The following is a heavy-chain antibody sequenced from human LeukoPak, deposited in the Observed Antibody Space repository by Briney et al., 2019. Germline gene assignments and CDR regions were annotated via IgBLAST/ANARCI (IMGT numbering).Heavy chain of an antibody. J-gene: IGHJ4*02. CDR1: GFTFSSYA. Sequence: LPGGSLRLSCAASGFTFSSYAMTWVRQTPDKVLEWVSAIRGSDGSTYYADSVKGRFTISRDDSQNTLYLQMNSLSAEDTAVYYCAKVETSGGANCYALDYWGQGTLVTVPS. V-gene: IGHV3-23*01. CDR3: AKVETSGGANCYALDY. D-gene: IGHD2-2*01. CDR2: IRGSDGST.